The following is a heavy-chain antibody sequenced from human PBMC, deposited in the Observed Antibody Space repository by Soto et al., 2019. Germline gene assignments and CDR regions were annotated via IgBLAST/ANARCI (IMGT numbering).Heavy chain of an antibody. J-gene: IGHJ6*02. CDR2: IKEDGSEK. D-gene: IGHD3-10*01. CDR1: GFSLSNYF. V-gene: IGHV3-7*03. CDR3: ARLRFRCMDV. Sequence: GGSLRLSCVVSGFSLSNYFMSWVRQAPGKGLEWVANIKEDGSEKYYVESVEGRFTISRDNAKNSLYLQANSLRDEDTAVYYCARLRFRCMDVWGQGTTVTVSS.